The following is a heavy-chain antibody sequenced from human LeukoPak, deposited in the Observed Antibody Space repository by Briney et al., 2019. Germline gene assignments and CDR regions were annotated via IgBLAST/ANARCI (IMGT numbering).Heavy chain of an antibody. CDR1: GFTFSSYS. Sequence: GVSLRLSCAASGFTFSSYSMNWVRQAPGKGLDWVSSISSSSSSIYYADSMKGRFTISRGNVKNLLFLQMNSLRAEDTAIYYCARDRKGRTYGDPYWFFDLWGRGTLVTVSS. J-gene: IGHJ2*01. CDR2: ISSSSSSI. CDR3: ARDRKGRTYGDPYWFFDL. D-gene: IGHD4-17*01. V-gene: IGHV3-21*06.